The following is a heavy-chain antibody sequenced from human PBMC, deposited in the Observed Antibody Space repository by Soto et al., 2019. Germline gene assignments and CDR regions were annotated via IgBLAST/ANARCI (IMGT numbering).Heavy chain of an antibody. CDR2: ISGSGGST. D-gene: IGHD5-18*01. Sequence: EVQLLESGGGLVQPGGSLRLSCAASGFTFSSYAMSWVRQAPGKGLEWVSAISGSGGSTYYADSVKGRFTISRDNSKNTLYLQMTRPRAEDTAVYYCARTRYSYGTDYWGQGTLVTVSS. V-gene: IGHV3-23*01. CDR3: ARTRYSYGTDY. J-gene: IGHJ4*02. CDR1: GFTFSSYA.